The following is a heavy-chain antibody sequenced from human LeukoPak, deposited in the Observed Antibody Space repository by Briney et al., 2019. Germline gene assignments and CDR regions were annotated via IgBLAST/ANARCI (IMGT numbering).Heavy chain of an antibody. CDR3: AREWGYSSSSGGFDY. J-gene: IGHJ4*02. D-gene: IGHD6-13*01. CDR1: GGTISSYA. CDR2: MNPNSGNT. V-gene: IGHV1-8*02. Sequence: ASVKVSCKASGGTISSYAISWVRQAPGQGLEWMGRMNPNSGNTGYAQKFQGRVTMTRNTSISTAYMELSSLRSEDTAVYYCAREWGYSSSSGGFDYWGQGTLVTVSS.